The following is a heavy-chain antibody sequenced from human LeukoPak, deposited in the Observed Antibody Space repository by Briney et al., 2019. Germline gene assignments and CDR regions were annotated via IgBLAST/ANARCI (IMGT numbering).Heavy chain of an antibody. CDR3: ARDSSIAVAGTLYYYYYYGMDV. CDR1: GFTFSSYS. D-gene: IGHD6-19*01. Sequence: TGGSLRLSCAASGFTFSSYSMNWVRQAPGKGLEWVSSISSSSSYIYYADSVKGRFTISRDNAKNSLYLQMNSLRAEATAVYYCARDSSIAVAGTLYYYYYYGMDVWGQGTTVTVSS. CDR2: ISSSSSYI. J-gene: IGHJ6*02. V-gene: IGHV3-21*01.